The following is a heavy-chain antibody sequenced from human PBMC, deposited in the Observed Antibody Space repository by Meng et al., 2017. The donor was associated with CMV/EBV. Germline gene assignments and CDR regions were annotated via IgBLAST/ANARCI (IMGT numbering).Heavy chain of an antibody. J-gene: IGHJ1*01. Sequence: EVESVASGGGLVETVGSLCTSCGASGCSFCNAWMRWPRRERGKGLECVGRNRSKTDSGTTDYAAPVKGRFTISRDASKNTLDLQTNRLKTEDTAVYYCTGLAAGWGRGTLVTVSS. CDR3: TGLAAG. CDR2: NRSKTDSGTT. V-gene: IGHV3-15*01. CDR1: GCSFCNAW. D-gene: IGHD6-13*01.